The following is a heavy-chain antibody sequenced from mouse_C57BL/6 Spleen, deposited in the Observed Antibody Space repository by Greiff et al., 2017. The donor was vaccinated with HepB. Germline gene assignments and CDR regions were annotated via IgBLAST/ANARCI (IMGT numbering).Heavy chain of an antibody. D-gene: IGHD6-1*01. V-gene: IGHV1-59*01. Sequence: QVQLQQPGAELVRPGTSVKLSCKASGYTFTSYWMHWVKQRPGQGLEWIGVIDPSDSYTNYNQKFKGKATLTVDTSSSTAYMQLSSLTSEDSVVYYCARRGMPFAMDYWGQGTSVTVSS. CDR3: ARRGMPFAMDY. CDR2: IDPSDSYT. J-gene: IGHJ4*01. CDR1: GYTFTSYW.